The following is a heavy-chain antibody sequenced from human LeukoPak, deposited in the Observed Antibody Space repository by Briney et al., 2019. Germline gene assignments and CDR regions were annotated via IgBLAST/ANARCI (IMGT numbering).Heavy chain of an antibody. CDR3: ARVSAVAGHFDY. CDR1: GFTFSSYA. Sequence: GGSPRLSCAASGFTFSSYAMSWVRQAPGKGLEWVSTVSRYDDNTYYADSVKGRFTISRDISKSTLFLQLNSLRAEDTVVYYCARVSAVAGHFDYWGQGTLVTVSS. CDR2: VSRYDDNT. J-gene: IGHJ4*02. D-gene: IGHD6-19*01. V-gene: IGHV3-23*01.